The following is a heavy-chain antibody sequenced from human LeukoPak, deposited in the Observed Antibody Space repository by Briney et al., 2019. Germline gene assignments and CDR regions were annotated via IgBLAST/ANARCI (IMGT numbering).Heavy chain of an antibody. CDR1: GFTFSGSD. J-gene: IGHJ4*02. CDR2: IRSKANSYAT. CDR3: ASPSGYSSGWFPSY. D-gene: IGHD6-19*01. Sequence: GGSLRLSCAASGFTFSGSDMHWVREASGKGLEWVGRIRSKANSYATAYAASVKGRFTISRDDSKNTAYLQMNSLKTEDTAVYYCASPSGYSSGWFPSYWGQGTLVTVSS. V-gene: IGHV3-73*01.